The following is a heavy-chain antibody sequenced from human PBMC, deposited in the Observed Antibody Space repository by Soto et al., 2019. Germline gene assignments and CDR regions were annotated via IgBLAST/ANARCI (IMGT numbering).Heavy chain of an antibody. D-gene: IGHD3-9*01. CDR3: ARDYDILTGYRTFDY. Sequence: QVQLVESGGGVVQPGRSLRLSCAASGFTFRSYGMHWVRQAPGKGLEWVAVIWYDGSNKYYADSVKGRFTISRDNSKNTLYLQMNSLRAEDTAVYYCARDYDILTGYRTFDYWGQGTLVTVSS. V-gene: IGHV3-33*01. J-gene: IGHJ4*02. CDR1: GFTFRSYG. CDR2: IWYDGSNK.